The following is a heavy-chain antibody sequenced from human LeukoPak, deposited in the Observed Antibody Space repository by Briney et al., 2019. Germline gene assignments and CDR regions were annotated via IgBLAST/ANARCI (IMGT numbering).Heavy chain of an antibody. CDR3: AKRGVVIRVILVGFHKEAYYFDS. V-gene: IGHV3-23*01. D-gene: IGHD3-22*01. Sequence: PGGSLRLSCAASGFTFSNSAMSWVRQAPGKGLEWVSTLSGSGITTYYADSVKGRFTISRDNSKNTLYLQMSSLRAEDTAVYFCAKRGVVIRVILVGFHKEAYYFDSWGQGALVTVSS. CDR1: GFTFSNSA. CDR2: LSGSGITT. J-gene: IGHJ4*02.